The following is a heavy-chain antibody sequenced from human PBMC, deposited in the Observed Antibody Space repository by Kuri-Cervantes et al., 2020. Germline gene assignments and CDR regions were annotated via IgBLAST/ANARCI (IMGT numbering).Heavy chain of an antibody. J-gene: IGHJ5*02. Sequence: GSLRLSCTVSGAFMANFYWSLIRQSPGKGLEWICVIFGTGNTDYNPSLKSRVTIAVDTSKTPFSLKLSSVTAADTAVYYCARGGGRYNWNYGGGWFDPWGQGTLVTVSS. CDR1: GAFMANFY. CDR2: IFGTGNT. V-gene: IGHV4-59*13. D-gene: IGHD1-7*01. CDR3: ARGGGRYNWNYGGGWFDP.